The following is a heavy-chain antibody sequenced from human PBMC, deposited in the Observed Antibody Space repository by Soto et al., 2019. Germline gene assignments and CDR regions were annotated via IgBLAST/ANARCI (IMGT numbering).Heavy chain of an antibody. J-gene: IGHJ4*02. V-gene: IGHV1-18*01. CDR1: GYGFTTYG. CDR2: ISAHNGNT. CDR3: ARGRYGDY. D-gene: IGHD1-1*01. Sequence: QIHLVQSGAEVKKPGASVKVSCKGSGYGFTTYGITWVRQAPGQGLEWMAWISAHNGNTNYAQKLLGRVTVTRDTSTSTAYMELRRLRSDDTAVYYCARGRYGDYWGQGALVTVSS.